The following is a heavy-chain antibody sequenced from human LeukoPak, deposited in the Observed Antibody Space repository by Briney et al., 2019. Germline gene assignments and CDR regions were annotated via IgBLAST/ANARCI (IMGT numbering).Heavy chain of an antibody. CDR2: ISSSGSTI. V-gene: IGHV3-48*03. CDR1: GFTFSSYE. CDR3: ASVYCTNGVCLHAFDI. D-gene: IGHD2-8*01. J-gene: IGHJ3*02. Sequence: GGSLRLYCAASGFTFSSYEMNWGRQAPGKGLEWVSYISSSGSTIYYADSVKGRFTISRDNAKNSLYLQMNSLRAEDTAVYYCASVYCTNGVCLHAFDIWGQGTMVTVSS.